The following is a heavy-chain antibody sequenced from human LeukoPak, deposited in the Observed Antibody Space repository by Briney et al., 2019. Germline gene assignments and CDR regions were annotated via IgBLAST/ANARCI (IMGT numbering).Heavy chain of an antibody. CDR1: GFTFSSYS. V-gene: IGHV3-21*01. J-gene: IGHJ6*02. Sequence: PGGSLRLSCAASGFTFSSYSMNWVRQAPGKGLEWVSSISSSSSYIYYADSVKGRFTISRDNAKNSLYLQMNSLGAEDTAVYYCARVFVSGSSYGMDVWGQGTTVTVSS. CDR3: ARVFVSGSSYGMDV. CDR2: ISSSSSYI. D-gene: IGHD3-10*01.